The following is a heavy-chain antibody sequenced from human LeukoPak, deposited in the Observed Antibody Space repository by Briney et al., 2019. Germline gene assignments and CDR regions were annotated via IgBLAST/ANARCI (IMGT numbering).Heavy chain of an antibody. CDR1: GFTVITNY. J-gene: IGHJ5*02. Sequence: GGSLSLSCAASGFTVITNYMTWDRQCRGGGLEWVSVIYSGGSTYYADSVKGRFTISRDNSKNTLYLQMNSLRAEDTAVYYCARDLMVRGEGFDPWGQGILVTVSS. CDR3: ARDLMVRGEGFDP. D-gene: IGHD3-10*01. V-gene: IGHV3-53*01. CDR2: IYSGGST.